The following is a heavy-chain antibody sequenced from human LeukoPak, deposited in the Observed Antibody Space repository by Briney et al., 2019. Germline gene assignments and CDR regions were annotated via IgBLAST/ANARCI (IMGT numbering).Heavy chain of an antibody. CDR2: IYYSGTT. V-gene: IGHV4-39*01. J-gene: IGHJ4*02. CDR3: ARHSSGSSTFDD. Sequence: SETLSLTCTVSGGSLSSDSYYWGWIRQPPGKGLEWIGSIYYSGTTNYNPSLKSRVTISVDTSKNQFSLKLTSVTAADTAVYYCARHSSGSSTFDDWGQGTLVTVSS. D-gene: IGHD3-3*01. CDR1: GGSLSSDSYY.